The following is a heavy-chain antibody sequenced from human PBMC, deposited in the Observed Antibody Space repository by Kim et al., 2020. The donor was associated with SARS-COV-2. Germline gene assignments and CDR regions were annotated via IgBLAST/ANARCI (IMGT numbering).Heavy chain of an antibody. J-gene: IGHJ4*02. CDR3: TTGRDDYGDSFDY. D-gene: IGHD4-17*01. Sequence: GGSLRLSCAASGFTFSNAWMSWVRQAPGKGLEWVGRIKSKTDGGTTDYAAPVKGRFTISRDDSKNTLYLQMNSLKTEDTAVYYCTTGRDDYGDSFDYWGQVTLVTVSS. CDR1: GFTFSNAW. CDR2: IKSKTDGGTT. V-gene: IGHV3-15*01.